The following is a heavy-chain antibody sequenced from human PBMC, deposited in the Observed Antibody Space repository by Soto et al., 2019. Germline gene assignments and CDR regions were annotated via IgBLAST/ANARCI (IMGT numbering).Heavy chain of an antibody. CDR3: ARAVRFGWLLDY. CDR1: GFTFSDYS. CDR2: ISRSGTYI. J-gene: IGHJ4*02. D-gene: IGHD3-9*01. V-gene: IGHV3-21*01. Sequence: EVQLVESGGGLVKPGGSLRLSCAASGFTFSDYSINWVRQAPGKGLEWVSSISRSGTYIYYADAVKGRFTISRDNAKNSLYLQMNGLRADDTALYYCARAVRFGWLLDYWGQGTVVTVSS.